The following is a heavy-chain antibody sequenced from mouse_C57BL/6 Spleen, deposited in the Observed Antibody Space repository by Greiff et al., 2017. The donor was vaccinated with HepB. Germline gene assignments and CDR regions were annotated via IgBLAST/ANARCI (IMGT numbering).Heavy chain of an antibody. J-gene: IGHJ3*01. CDR3: ARSTMVTPGFAY. V-gene: IGHV1-69*01. D-gene: IGHD2-2*01. CDR1: GYTFTSYW. CDR2: IDPSDSYT. Sequence: QVQLQQSGAELVMPGASVKLSCKASGYTFTSYWMHWVKQRPGQGLEWIGEIDPSDSYTNYNQKFKGKSTLTVDKSSSTAYMQLSSLTSEDSAVYYCARSTMVTPGFAYWGQGTLVAVSA.